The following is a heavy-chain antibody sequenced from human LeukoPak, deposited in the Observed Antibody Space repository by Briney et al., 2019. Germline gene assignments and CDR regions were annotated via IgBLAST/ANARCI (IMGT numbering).Heavy chain of an antibody. J-gene: IGHJ6*03. CDR3: ARVMSASVWRSYGSYYYYYYMDI. CDR1: LFAFSSHG. D-gene: IGHD3-16*01. V-gene: IGHV3-33*01. Sequence: GGSLRHSCPASLFAFSSHGMHWDRQAPGKGLEWVAVIWYDGSNKYYADSVKGRFTISRDNSKNTLYLQMNSLRAEDTAVYYCARVMSASVWRSYGSYYYYYYMDIWGKGTTVTVSS. CDR2: IWYDGSNK.